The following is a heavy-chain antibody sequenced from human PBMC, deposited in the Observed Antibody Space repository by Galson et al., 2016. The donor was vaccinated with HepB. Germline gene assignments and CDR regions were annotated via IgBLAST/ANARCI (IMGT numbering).Heavy chain of an antibody. J-gene: IGHJ6*02. CDR2: TYPKSKWHY. Sequence: CAISGGSVSNKNVAWNWIRQSPSRGLEWLGGTYPKSKWHYDYADSVKSRITINPDTSKNQFSLQLRAVTPEDTAVYYCARAATALRSGWRTLAPRFYYNGMDVWGQGTTVTVSS. CDR1: GGSVSNKNVA. D-gene: IGHD6-19*01. V-gene: IGHV6-1*01. CDR3: ARAATALRSGWRTLAPRFYYNGMDV.